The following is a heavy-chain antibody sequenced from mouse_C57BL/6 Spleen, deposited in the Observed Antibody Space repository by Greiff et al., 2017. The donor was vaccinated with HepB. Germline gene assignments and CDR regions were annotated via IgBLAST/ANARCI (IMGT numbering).Heavy chain of an antibody. J-gene: IGHJ1*03. CDR3: ARVHYYGSSYPYWYFDV. CDR2: IDPNSGGT. CDR1: GYTFTSYW. D-gene: IGHD1-1*01. Sequence: QVQLQQSGAELVKPGASVKLSCKASGYTFTSYWMHWVKQRPGRGLGWIGRIDPNSGGTKYNEKFKSKATLTVDKPSSTAYMQLSSLTSEDSAVYYCARVHYYGSSYPYWYFDVWGTGTTVTVSS. V-gene: IGHV1-72*01.